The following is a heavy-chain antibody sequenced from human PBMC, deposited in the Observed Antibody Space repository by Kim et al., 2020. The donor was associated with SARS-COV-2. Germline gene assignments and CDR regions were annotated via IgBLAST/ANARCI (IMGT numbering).Heavy chain of an antibody. CDR3: ARVSHSSSWYRPWAPVVTAVKRASQNYNGMDV. D-gene: IGHD6-13*01. J-gene: IGHJ6*02. V-gene: IGHV1-18*01. CDR1: GYTFTSYG. Sequence: ASVKVSCKASGYTFTSYGISWVRQAPGQGLEWMGWISAYNGNTNYAQKLQGRVTMTTDTSTSTAYMELRSLRSDDTAVYYCARVSHSSSWYRPWAPVVTAVKRASQNYNGMDVWGQGATVTVSS. CDR2: ISAYNGNT.